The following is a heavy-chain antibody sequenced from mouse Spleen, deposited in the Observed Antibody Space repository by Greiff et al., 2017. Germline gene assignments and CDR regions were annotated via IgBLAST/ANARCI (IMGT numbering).Heavy chain of an antibody. J-gene: IGHJ3*01. Sequence: VQLVESGAELVRPGASVTLSCKASGYTFTDYEMHWVKQTPVHGLEWIGAIDPETGGTAYNQKFKGKAILTADKSSSTAYMELRSLTSEDSAVYYCTVGLGAFAYWGQGTLVTVSA. V-gene: IGHV1-15*01. D-gene: IGHD3-3*01. CDR2: IDPETGGT. CDR3: TVGLGAFAY. CDR1: GYTFTDYE.